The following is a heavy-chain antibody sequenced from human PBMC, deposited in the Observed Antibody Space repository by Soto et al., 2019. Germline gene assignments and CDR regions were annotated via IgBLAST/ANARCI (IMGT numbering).Heavy chain of an antibody. V-gene: IGHV1-2*02. D-gene: IGHD2-15*01. Sequence: QVQLVQSGAEVKKPGASVKVSCKASGYTFTSYGISWVRQAPGQGLEWMGWINPNSGGTNYAQNFQGRVTMTRDTSISTAYMELSRLRSDDTAVYYCAREVPRVGGHELDYWGQGTLVTVSS. CDR1: GYTFTSYG. J-gene: IGHJ4*02. CDR2: INPNSGGT. CDR3: AREVPRVGGHELDY.